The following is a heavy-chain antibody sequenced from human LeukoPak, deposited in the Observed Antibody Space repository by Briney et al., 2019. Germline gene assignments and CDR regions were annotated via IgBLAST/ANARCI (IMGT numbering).Heavy chain of an antibody. CDR2: IYKSAIT. J-gene: IGHJ6*03. CDR3: ARSLRVRGVPDYMDV. V-gene: IGHV3-53*01. Sequence: GGSLRLSCAASGFTVSSNYMTWVRQAPGKGLEWVSVIYKSAITYYADTVRGRFTISRDNSKNTLYLQMNSLRAEDTAVYYCARSLRVRGVPDYMDVWGKGTTVTIS. CDR1: GFTVSSNY. D-gene: IGHD3-10*01.